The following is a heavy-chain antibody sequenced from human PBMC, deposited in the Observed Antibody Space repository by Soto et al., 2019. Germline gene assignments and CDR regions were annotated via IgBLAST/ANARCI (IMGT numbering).Heavy chain of an antibody. CDR3: AAGYCSGGSCYSVHYYYYGMDV. J-gene: IGHJ6*02. CDR1: GYTFTSYA. V-gene: IGHV1-3*01. CDR2: INAGNGNT. D-gene: IGHD2-15*01. Sequence: QVQLVQSGAEVKKPGASVKVSCKASGYTFTSYAMHWVRQAPGQRLEWMGWINAGNGNTKYSQKFQGRVTITRDTSARTAYMELSSLRSEDTAVYYCAAGYCSGGSCYSVHYYYYGMDVWGQGTTVTVSS.